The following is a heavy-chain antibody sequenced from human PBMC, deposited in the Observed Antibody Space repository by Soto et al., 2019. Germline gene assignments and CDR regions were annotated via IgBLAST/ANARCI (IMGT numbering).Heavy chain of an antibody. CDR3: AIRSSAFDI. V-gene: IGHV3-33*01. J-gene: IGHJ3*02. CDR2: KWYDGSNK. Sequence: GGSLRLSCAASGFTFSSYGMHWVRQAPGKGLEWVTVKWYDGSNKYYADSVKARFTISRDNSKNTLYLQMNSLRAEDTAVYYCAIRSSAFDIWGQGTMVTVSS. CDR1: GFTFSSYG.